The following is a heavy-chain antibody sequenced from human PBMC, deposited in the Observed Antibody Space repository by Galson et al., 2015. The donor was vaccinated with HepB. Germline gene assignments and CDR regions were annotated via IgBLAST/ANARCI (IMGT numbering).Heavy chain of an antibody. D-gene: IGHD3-3*01. Sequence: SLRLSCAASGFSITSYMNWVRQAPGKGPEWLARIGLSDTTVHYADSVQGRFTILRDNAKNSLYLQMSSLTDEDTATYYCASGLTTLDVWGKGTTVTVSS. CDR2: IGLSDTTV. CDR1: GFSITSY. CDR3: ASGLTTLDV. J-gene: IGHJ6*04. V-gene: IGHV3-48*02.